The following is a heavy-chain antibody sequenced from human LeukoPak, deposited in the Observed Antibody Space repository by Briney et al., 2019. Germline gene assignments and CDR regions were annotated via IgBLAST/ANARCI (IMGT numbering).Heavy chain of an antibody. V-gene: IGHV4-39*07. CDR2: VNYSGST. CDR1: GGSISNTFYY. D-gene: IGHD3-9*01. J-gene: IGHJ5*02. Sequence: SETLSLTCTVSGGSISNTFYYWGWIRQPPGKGLEWIGSVNYSGSTYYNPSLKSRVTISVDTSKNQFSLKMSSVTAADTAVYYCASQSPTTLLRYPNWFDPWGQGTLVTVSS. CDR3: ASQSPTTLLRYPNWFDP.